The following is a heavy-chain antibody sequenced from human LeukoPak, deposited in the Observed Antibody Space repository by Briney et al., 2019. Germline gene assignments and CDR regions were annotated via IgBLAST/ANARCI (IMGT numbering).Heavy chain of an antibody. Sequence: HPGGSLRLSCAASGFTFSSYAMHWVRQAPGKGLEWVAVISYDGSNKYYADSVKGRFTISRDNSKNTLYLQMNSLRAEDTAVYYCARWDIVVVPAATVDYYYGMDVWGQGTAVIVSS. V-gene: IGHV3-30-3*01. D-gene: IGHD2-2*01. CDR2: ISYDGSNK. CDR1: GFTFSSYA. J-gene: IGHJ6*02. CDR3: ARWDIVVVPAATVDYYYGMDV.